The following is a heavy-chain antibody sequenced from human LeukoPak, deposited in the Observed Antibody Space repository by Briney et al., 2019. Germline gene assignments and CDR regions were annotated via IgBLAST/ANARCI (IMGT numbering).Heavy chain of an antibody. CDR2: IYASGNT. CDR1: GGSISSYY. V-gene: IGHV4-4*07. Sequence: SETLSLTCTVSGGSISSYYWSWVRQPAGKGLEWIGRIYASGNTNYNPSLKGRVTMTVDTSKNQFSLKLSSVTAADTAVYYCARIPRRYYGMDVWGQGTTVTVSS. CDR3: ARIPRRYYGMDV. J-gene: IGHJ6*02.